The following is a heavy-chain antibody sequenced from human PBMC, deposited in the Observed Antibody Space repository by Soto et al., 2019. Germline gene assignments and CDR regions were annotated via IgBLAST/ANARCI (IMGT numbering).Heavy chain of an antibody. D-gene: IGHD4-17*01. CDR3: ARLFGDYGPNSNGWFVP. CDR2: IYYSGST. Sequence: SETLSLTCTVSGGSISSYYWSWIRQPPGKGLEWIGYIYYSGSTNYNPSLKSRVTISVDTSKNQFSLKLSSVTAADTAVYYCARLFGDYGPNSNGWFVPWGQGTLVTVSS. CDR1: GGSISSYY. V-gene: IGHV4-59*08. J-gene: IGHJ5*02.